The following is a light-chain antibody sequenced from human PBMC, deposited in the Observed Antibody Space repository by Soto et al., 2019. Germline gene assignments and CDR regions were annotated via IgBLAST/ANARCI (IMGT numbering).Light chain of an antibody. CDR3: CSYADNYSYV. CDR1: SRDVGAYNY. J-gene: IGLJ1*01. Sequence: QSVLTQPRSVSGSPGQSVTISCTGTSRDVGAYNYVSWYQQHPGKAPKLMAYDVSKRPSGVPDRFSGSKSGNTASLTISGLQAEDEADYYCCSYADNYSYVFGTGTTVTVL. CDR2: DVS. V-gene: IGLV2-11*01.